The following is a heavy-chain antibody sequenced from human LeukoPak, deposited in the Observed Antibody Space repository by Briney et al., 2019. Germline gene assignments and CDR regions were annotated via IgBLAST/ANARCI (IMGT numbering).Heavy chain of an antibody. CDR3: ARESYCSGGSCYSGSDAFDI. Sequence: ASVKVSCKASGYTFTSYGISWVRQAPGQGLEWMGWISAYNGNTNYAQKLQGRVTMTTDTSTSTAYMELRSLRSDDTAVYYCARESYCSGGSCYSGSDAFDIWGQGTMVTVSS. CDR2: ISAYNGNT. J-gene: IGHJ3*02. D-gene: IGHD2-15*01. CDR1: GYTFTSYG. V-gene: IGHV1-18*01.